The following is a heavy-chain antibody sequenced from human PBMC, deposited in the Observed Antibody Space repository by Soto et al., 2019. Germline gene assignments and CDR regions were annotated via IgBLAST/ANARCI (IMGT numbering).Heavy chain of an antibody. CDR1: GGSISSSSCY. V-gene: IGHV4-39*01. Sequence: SETLSLTCTVSGGSISSSSCYWTWIRQPPGEGLEWIGEVSHIGSTNYNPSLKSRVTISADTSKNQFSLELTSLTTADTAVYYCARAAIKRHRVEGQVCPSQTLDYWSQGTLVTVSS. CDR2: VSHIGST. D-gene: IGHD2-8*01. CDR3: ARAAIKRHRVEGQVCPSQTLDY. J-gene: IGHJ4*02.